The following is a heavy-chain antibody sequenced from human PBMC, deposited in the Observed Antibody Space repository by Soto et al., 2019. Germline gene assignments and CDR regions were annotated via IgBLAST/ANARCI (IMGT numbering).Heavy chain of an antibody. CDR1: GGSITTSSYN. CDR3: ARFYGNALVV. V-gene: IGHV4-39*02. Sequence: QLQLQESGPGLVKPSETLSLTCSVSGGSITTSSYNWDWIRQPPGKGLEWIGTIYYDGRTSYNPSLKSQVTISVDTSKNHFALKVNSVTGADTAVYYCARFYGNALVVWGRGTGVTVSS. D-gene: IGHD3-10*01. J-gene: IGHJ3*01. CDR2: IYYDGRT.